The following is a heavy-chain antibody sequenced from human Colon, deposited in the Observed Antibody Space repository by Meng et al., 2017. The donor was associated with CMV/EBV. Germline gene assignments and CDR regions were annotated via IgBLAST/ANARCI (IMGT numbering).Heavy chain of an antibody. Sequence: QVRLVQAGAEVKKPGASVKVSCKASGYNFTNYGISWVRQAPGQGLEWMGWISAYTGDTYYAQKFQGRVTMTTDTSTSTAYMELRSLRSDDTAVYYCVRESQSGSYIYLQHWGQGTLVTVSS. CDR3: VRESQSGSYIYLQH. CDR1: GYNFTNYG. V-gene: IGHV1-18*01. CDR2: ISAYTGDT. D-gene: IGHD1-26*01. J-gene: IGHJ1*01.